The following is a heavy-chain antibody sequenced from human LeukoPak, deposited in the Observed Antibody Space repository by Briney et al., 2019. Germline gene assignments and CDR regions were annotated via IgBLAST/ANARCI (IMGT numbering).Heavy chain of an antibody. CDR3: AREEYYYDSSGYPFPPGFFDY. CDR1: GFTFSSYA. J-gene: IGHJ4*02. D-gene: IGHD3-22*01. V-gene: IGHV3-30-3*01. Sequence: PGGSLRLSCAASGFTFSSYAMHWVRQAPGKGLEWVAVISYDGSNKYYPDSVKGRFTISRDNSKNTLYLQMNSLRAEDTAVYYCAREEYYYDSSGYPFPPGFFDYWGQGTLVTVSS. CDR2: ISYDGSNK.